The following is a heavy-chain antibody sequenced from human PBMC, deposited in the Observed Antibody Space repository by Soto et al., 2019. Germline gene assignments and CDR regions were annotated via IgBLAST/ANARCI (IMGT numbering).Heavy chain of an antibody. CDR2: ISGSSSYI. J-gene: IGHJ2*01. D-gene: IGHD3-10*01. CDR1: GFTFGSNA. Sequence: LRLSCAASGFTFGSNAMSWVRQAPGKGLEWDSGISGSSSYIYYADSVKGRFTISRDNAKNSLYLQMNSLRAEDTAVYYCATDRFGKTRDPHSFPTQRSPDL. CDR3: ATDRFGKTRDPHSFPTQRSPDL. V-gene: IGHV3-21*01.